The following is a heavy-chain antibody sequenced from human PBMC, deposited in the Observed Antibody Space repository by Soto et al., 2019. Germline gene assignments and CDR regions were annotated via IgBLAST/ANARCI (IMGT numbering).Heavy chain of an antibody. Sequence: KPSETLSLTCTVSGGSISSGGYYWSWIRQHPGKGLEWIGYTYYSGSTYYNPSLKSRVTISVDTSKNQFSLKLSSVTAADTAVYYCAREPSYDSSGNFDYWGQGTLVTVSS. V-gene: IGHV4-31*03. J-gene: IGHJ4*02. CDR1: GGSISSGGYY. CDR3: AREPSYDSSGNFDY. CDR2: TYYSGST. D-gene: IGHD3-22*01.